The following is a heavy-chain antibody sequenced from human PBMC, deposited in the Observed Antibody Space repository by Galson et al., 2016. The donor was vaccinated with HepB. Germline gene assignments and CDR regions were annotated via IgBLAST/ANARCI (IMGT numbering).Heavy chain of an antibody. CDR1: GFSFSNSG. CDR3: AKRSPYYFDY. V-gene: IGHV3-23*01. D-gene: IGHD3-10*01. J-gene: IGHJ4*02. Sequence: SLRLSCAASGFSFSNSGMSWVRQAPGRGLAWVSGITRSGDATHYADFVKGRLTISRDNSKNTLYLQINSLRAEDTAIYYCAKRSPYYFDYWGQGTQVTVSS. CDR2: ITRSGDAT.